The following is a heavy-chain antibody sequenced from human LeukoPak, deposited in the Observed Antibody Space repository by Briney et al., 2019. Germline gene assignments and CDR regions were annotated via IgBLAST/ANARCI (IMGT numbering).Heavy chain of an antibody. D-gene: IGHD3-22*01. Sequence: SETLSLTCTVSGGSISSYYWSWIRQPAGKGLEWIGRIYTSGSTNYNPSLKSRVTMSVDTSKNQFSLKLSSVTAADTAVYYCARDREAAIGYYYDSSGYRDAFDIWGQGTMVAVSS. J-gene: IGHJ3*02. CDR2: IYTSGST. CDR1: GGSISSYY. CDR3: ARDREAAIGYYYDSSGYRDAFDI. V-gene: IGHV4-4*07.